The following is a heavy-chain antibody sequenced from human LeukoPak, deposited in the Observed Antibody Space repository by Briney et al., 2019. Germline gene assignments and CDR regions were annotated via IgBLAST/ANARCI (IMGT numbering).Heavy chain of an antibody. CDR2: INPNSGGT. Sequence: ASVKVSCKASGYTFTGYYMHWVRQAPGQGLEWMGWINPNSGGTNYAQKFQGWVTMTRDTSISTAYMELSRLRSDDTAVYYCARARGVGGDHGKYYFDYWGQGTLVTVSS. D-gene: IGHD3-10*01. V-gene: IGHV1-2*04. CDR3: ARARGVGGDHGKYYFDY. CDR1: GYTFTGYY. J-gene: IGHJ4*02.